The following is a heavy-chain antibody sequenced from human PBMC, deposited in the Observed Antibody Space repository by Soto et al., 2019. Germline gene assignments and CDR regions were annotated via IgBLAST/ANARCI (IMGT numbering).Heavy chain of an antibody. J-gene: IGHJ5*02. V-gene: IGHV1-69*01. Sequence: QVQLVQSGAEVKKPGSSVKVSCKASGGTFSSYAISWVRQAPGQGLEWMGGIIPIFGTANYAQKFQGRVTITADESTSTDDMELSSLRSEDTAVYYFARELVALVPNWFDPWGQGNLVTVSS. CDR3: ARELVALVPNWFDP. CDR1: GGTFSSYA. D-gene: IGHD2-15*01. CDR2: IIPIFGTA.